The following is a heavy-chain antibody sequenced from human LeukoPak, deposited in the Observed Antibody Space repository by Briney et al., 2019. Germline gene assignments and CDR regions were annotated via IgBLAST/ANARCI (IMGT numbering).Heavy chain of an antibody. CDR2: IIPIFGTA. Sequence: ASVKVSCKASGGTLSSYAISWVRQAPGQGLEWMGGIIPIFGTANYAQKFQGRVTITTDESTSTAYMELSSLRSEDTAVYYCARGSSEITIFGVVQFDYWGQGTLVTVSS. CDR1: GGTLSSYA. CDR3: ARGSSEITIFGVVQFDY. V-gene: IGHV1-69*05. J-gene: IGHJ4*02. D-gene: IGHD3-3*01.